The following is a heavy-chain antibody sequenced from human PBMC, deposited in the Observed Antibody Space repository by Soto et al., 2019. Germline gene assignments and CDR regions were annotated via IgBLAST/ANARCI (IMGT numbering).Heavy chain of an antibody. Sequence: SATLSLTCTVSGGSISSYYWSWIRQPPGKGLEWIGYIYYSGSTNYNPSIKSRVTISVDTSKNQFSLKLSSVIAADTAVYYFARDASPVYCSSTSCRDAYYGMDVWGQGTTVT. J-gene: IGHJ6*02. D-gene: IGHD2-2*01. CDR3: ARDASPVYCSSTSCRDAYYGMDV. CDR1: GGSISSYY. CDR2: IYYSGST. V-gene: IGHV4-59*01.